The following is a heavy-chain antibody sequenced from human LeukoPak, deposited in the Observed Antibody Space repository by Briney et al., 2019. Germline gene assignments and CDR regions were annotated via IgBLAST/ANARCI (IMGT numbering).Heavy chain of an antibody. V-gene: IGHV3-21*01. CDR1: GFTFSSYS. CDR2: ISSSSSYI. J-gene: IGHJ4*02. D-gene: IGHD4-23*01. CDR3: ARVTVVTPRGGASFDY. Sequence: GGSLRLSCAASGFTFSSYSMNWVRQAPGKGLEWVSSISSSSSYIYYADSVKGRFTISRDNAKNSLYLQMNSLRAEDTAVYYCARVTVVTPRGGASFDYWGQGTLITVSS.